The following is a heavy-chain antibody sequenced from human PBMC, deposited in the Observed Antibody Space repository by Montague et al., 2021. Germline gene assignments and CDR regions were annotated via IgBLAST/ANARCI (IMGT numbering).Heavy chain of an antibody. CDR3: ARLDIVLIYWGFDY. J-gene: IGHJ4*02. D-gene: IGHD2-8*01. CDR2: ITYTGNT. CDR1: GGSISSSNYH. Sequence: SETLSLTCIVSGGSISSSNYHWGWIRQPPGKGLEWIGSITYTGNTYYNPSLKSRVTMSVDTSRNQFSLKLTSVTAADTAVYYCARLDIVLIYWGFDYWGQGTLDTVSS. V-gene: IGHV4-39*01.